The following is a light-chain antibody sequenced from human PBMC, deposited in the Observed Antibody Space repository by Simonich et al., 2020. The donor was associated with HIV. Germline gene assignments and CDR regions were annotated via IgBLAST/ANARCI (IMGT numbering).Light chain of an antibody. CDR1: QSISSW. CDR3: QQYNRHST. V-gene: IGKV1-5*03. CDR2: KVS. Sequence: DIQMTQSPSTLSASVGDRVTITCRASQSISSWLAWYQQKPGKAPKLLIYKVSILESGVPSRFSGSGSGTEFTLTISSLQPDDFATYYCQQYNRHSTFGQGTKVEIK. J-gene: IGKJ1*01.